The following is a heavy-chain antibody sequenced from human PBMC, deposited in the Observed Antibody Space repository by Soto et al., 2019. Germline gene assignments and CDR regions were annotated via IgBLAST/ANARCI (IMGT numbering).Heavy chain of an antibody. V-gene: IGHV1-8*01. Sequence: QVQLVQSGAEVKKPGASVKVSCKASGYTFTSYDINWVRQATGQGLEWMGWMNPNSGNTGYAQKFQGRVTMTRKTSISTAYIELSSLRSDDTAVYFCARSTRYYDIDYWGQGALVTVSS. D-gene: IGHD1-26*01. CDR3: ARSTRYYDIDY. J-gene: IGHJ4*02. CDR2: MNPNSGNT. CDR1: GYTFTSYD.